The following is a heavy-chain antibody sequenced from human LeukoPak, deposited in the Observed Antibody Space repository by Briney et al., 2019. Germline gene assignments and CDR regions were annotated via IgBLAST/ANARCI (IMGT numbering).Heavy chain of an antibody. Sequence: GGSLRLSCAASGFTFSTYSMNWVRQAPGKGLEWVSYISSSRSTIHYADSVKGRFTISRDNAKNSLYLQMDSLRAEDTALYYCASYCTSTSCSGISWGQGTLVTVSS. CDR1: GFTFSTYS. J-gene: IGHJ5*02. CDR2: ISSSRSTI. D-gene: IGHD2-2*01. V-gene: IGHV3-48*01. CDR3: ASYCTSTSCSGIS.